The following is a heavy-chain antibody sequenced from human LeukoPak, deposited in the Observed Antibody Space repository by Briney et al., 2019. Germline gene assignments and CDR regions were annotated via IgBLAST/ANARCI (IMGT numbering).Heavy chain of an antibody. CDR2: IYYSGST. CDR3: ARAIAVAGDFDY. Sequence: SETLSLTCAVYGGSFSGYYWSWIRQPPGKGLEWIGSIYYSGSTYYNPSLKSRVTISVDTSKNQFSLKLSSVTAADTAVYYCARAIAVAGDFDYWGQGTLVTVSS. J-gene: IGHJ4*02. V-gene: IGHV4-34*01. D-gene: IGHD6-19*01. CDR1: GGSFSGYY.